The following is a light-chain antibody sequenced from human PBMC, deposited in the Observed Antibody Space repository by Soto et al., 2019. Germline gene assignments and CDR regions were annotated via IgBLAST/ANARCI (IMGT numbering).Light chain of an antibody. CDR1: SSDVGGYNY. CDR3: SSYTSISTYV. J-gene: IGLJ1*01. Sequence: QSALTQPASVSGSPGQSITISCTGTSSDVGGYNYVSWYQQHPGKAPKLMIYDVRNRPSGVSNRFSGSKSVNTASLTISGLQAEDEADYYCSSYTSISTYVFGTRTKVTVL. V-gene: IGLV2-14*01. CDR2: DVR.